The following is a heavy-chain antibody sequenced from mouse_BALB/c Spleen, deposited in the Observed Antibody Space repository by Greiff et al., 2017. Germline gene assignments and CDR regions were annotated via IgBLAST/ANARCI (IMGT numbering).Heavy chain of an antibody. CDR1: GYTFTDYA. Sequence: QVHVNQSGAELVRPGVSVKISCKGSGYTFTDYAMHWVKQSHAKSLEWIGVISTYYGDASYNQKFKGKATMTVDKSSSTAYMELARLTSEDSAIYYCARYSYAMDYWGQGTSVTVSS. CDR2: ISTYYGDA. D-gene: IGHD2-12*01. V-gene: IGHV1S137*01. J-gene: IGHJ4*01. CDR3: ARYSYAMDY.